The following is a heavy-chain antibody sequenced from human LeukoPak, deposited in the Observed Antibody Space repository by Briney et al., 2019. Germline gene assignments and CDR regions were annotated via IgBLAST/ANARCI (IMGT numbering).Heavy chain of an antibody. Sequence: SETLSLTCTVSGGSISSYYWSWLRQPPGKGLEWIGYIYYSGSTNYNPSLKSRVTISEDTSKNQFSLKLSSVTAADTAVYYCARGGGNYYPYYFDFWGQGTLVTVSS. V-gene: IGHV4-59*01. CDR1: GGSISSYY. CDR2: IYYSGST. J-gene: IGHJ4*02. D-gene: IGHD1-26*01. CDR3: ARGGGNYYPYYFDF.